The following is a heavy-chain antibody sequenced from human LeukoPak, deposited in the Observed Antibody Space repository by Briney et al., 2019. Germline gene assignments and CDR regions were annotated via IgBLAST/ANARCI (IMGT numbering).Heavy chain of an antibody. J-gene: IGHJ4*02. CDR2: IYYSGST. CDR3: ARAPFGRLDY. CDR1: GGPISSSSYY. V-gene: IGHV4-39*07. D-gene: IGHD3-10*01. Sequence: SETLSLTCTVSGGPISSSSYYWGWIRQPPGKGLEWIGSIYYSGSTYYNPSLKSRVTISVDTSKNQFSLKLSSVTAADTAVYYCARAPFGRLDYWGQGTLVTVSS.